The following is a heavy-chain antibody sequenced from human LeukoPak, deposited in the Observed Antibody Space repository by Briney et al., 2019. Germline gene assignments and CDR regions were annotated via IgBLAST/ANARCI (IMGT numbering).Heavy chain of an antibody. CDR1: GFTFSSYA. CDR3: AKRSAKATGPTPLTDFDY. Sequence: GGSLRLSCAASGFTFSSYAMSWVRQAPGKGLEWVSAISGSGGSTYYADSVKGRFTISRDNSKNTLYLQMNSLRAEDTAVYYCAKRSAKATGPTPLTDFDYWGQGTLVTVSS. D-gene: IGHD1-14*01. J-gene: IGHJ4*02. V-gene: IGHV3-23*01. CDR2: ISGSGGST.